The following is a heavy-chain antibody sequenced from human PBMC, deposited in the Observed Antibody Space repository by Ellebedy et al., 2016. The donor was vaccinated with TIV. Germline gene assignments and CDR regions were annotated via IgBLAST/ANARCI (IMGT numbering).Heavy chain of an antibody. Sequence: SETLSLXCTVSGGSISSGDYYWSWIRQPPGKGLEWIGYIYYSGSTYYNPSLKSRVTISVDTSKNQFSLKLSSVTAADTAVYYCARARGGIVVVGDNWYFDLWGRGTLVTVSS. CDR2: IYYSGST. D-gene: IGHD2-15*01. J-gene: IGHJ2*01. V-gene: IGHV4-30-4*01. CDR3: ARARGGIVVVGDNWYFDL. CDR1: GGSISSGDYY.